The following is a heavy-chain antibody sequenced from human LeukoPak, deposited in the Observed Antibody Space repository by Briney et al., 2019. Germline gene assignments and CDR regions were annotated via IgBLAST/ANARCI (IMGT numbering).Heavy chain of an antibody. D-gene: IGHD6-13*01. CDR2: INRSGST. J-gene: IGHJ4*02. CDR1: GGSFSAYY. Sequence: PSETLSLTCAVYGGSFSAYYWSWIRQPPGKGLEWIGEINRSGSTNYNPSLKSRVTISVDTSKNQFSLKLSSVTAADRAVYYCGTREQQLAPFDYWGQGTLVTVSS. CDR3: GTREQQLAPFDY. V-gene: IGHV4-34*01.